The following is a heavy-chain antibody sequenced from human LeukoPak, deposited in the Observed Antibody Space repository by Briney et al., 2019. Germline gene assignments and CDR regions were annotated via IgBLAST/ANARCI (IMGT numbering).Heavy chain of an antibody. J-gene: IGHJ4*02. Sequence: ASVKVSCRASGYTFTSYYMHWVRQAPGQGLEWMGIINPSGGSTSYPQKLQGRVTMTRDTSTSTVYMELSSLRSEDTAVYYCARVANRDGSGYYEALDFWGQGTLVTVSS. D-gene: IGHD3-22*01. V-gene: IGHV1-46*04. CDR3: ARVANRDGSGYYEALDF. CDR1: GYTFTSYY. CDR2: INPSGGST.